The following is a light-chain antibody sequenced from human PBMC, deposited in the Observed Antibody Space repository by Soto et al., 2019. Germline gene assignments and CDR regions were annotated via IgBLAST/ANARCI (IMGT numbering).Light chain of an antibody. CDR2: GAS. Sequence: IALTQSPGTLSLSPGERATLSCRASQSVYSNYLAWYRQKPGQAPRLLIFGASRRATGIPDRFSGSGSGTDFTLSISRLEPEDSAVYYCQQYGTSPLTFGQGTKVEIK. J-gene: IGKJ1*01. V-gene: IGKV3-20*01. CDR3: QQYGTSPLT. CDR1: QSVYSNY.